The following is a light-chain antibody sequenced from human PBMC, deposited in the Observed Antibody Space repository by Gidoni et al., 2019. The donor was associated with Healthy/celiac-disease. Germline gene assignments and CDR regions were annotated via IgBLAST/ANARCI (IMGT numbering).Light chain of an antibody. CDR2: WAS. CDR1: QSVLYSSNNKNY. CDR3: QQYYSTPLT. Sequence: DIVMTPSQDSLAVSLGERATINCKSSQSVLYSSNNKNYLAWYQQKPGQPPKLLIYWASTRESGVPDRFSGSGSGTDFTLTISSLQAEDVAVYYCQQYYSTPLTFGQGTRLEIK. J-gene: IGKJ5*01. V-gene: IGKV4-1*01.